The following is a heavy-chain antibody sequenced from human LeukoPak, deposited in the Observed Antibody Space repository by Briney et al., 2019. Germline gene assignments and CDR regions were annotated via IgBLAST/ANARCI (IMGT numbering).Heavy chain of an antibody. D-gene: IGHD3-22*01. CDR3: AKAANYYDSSGYEY. CDR1: GFTFSSYG. CDR2: IRYDGSNK. Sequence: GGSLRLSCAASGFTFSSYGMHWVRQAPGKGLEWVAFIRYDGSNKYYADSVKGRFTISRDNSKNTVYLQMNSLRAEDTAVYYCAKAANYYDSSGYEYWGQGTLVTVSS. V-gene: IGHV3-30*02. J-gene: IGHJ4*02.